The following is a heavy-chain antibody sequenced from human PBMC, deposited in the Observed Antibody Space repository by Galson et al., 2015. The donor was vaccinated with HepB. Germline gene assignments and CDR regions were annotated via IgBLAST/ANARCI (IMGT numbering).Heavy chain of an antibody. V-gene: IGHV3-23*01. D-gene: IGHD2-21*02. Sequence: LRLSCAASEFIFSSYAMNWVRQAPGKGLEWVSAISGSGGSTYYADSVKGRFTISRDNSKNTLYLQMNSLRAEDTAVYFCAKGRTGTATGFDYWGQGTLVTVSS. CDR2: ISGSGGST. CDR3: AKGRTGTATGFDY. J-gene: IGHJ4*02. CDR1: EFIFSSYA.